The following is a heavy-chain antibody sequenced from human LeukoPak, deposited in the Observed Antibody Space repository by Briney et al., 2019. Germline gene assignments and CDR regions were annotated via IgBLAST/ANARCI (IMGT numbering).Heavy chain of an antibody. V-gene: IGHV4-39*01. CDR3: ARLGLPSAFDI. Sequence: KTSETLSLTCTVSGGSISSSSYYWGWIRQPPGKGLEWIGSIYYSGSTYYNPSLKSRVTISVDTSKNQFSLKLSSVTAADTAVYYCARLGLPSAFDIWGQGTMVTVSS. D-gene: IGHD3/OR15-3a*01. J-gene: IGHJ3*02. CDR2: IYYSGST. CDR1: GGSISSSSYY.